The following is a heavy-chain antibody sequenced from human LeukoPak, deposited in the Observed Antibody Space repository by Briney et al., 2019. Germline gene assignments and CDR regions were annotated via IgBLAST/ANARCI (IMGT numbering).Heavy chain of an antibody. CDR3: AKDSNYESRPRYLDY. CDR2: ISASGGST. D-gene: IGHD3-22*01. CDR1: GFTFNNYA. V-gene: IGHV3-23*01. J-gene: IGHJ4*02. Sequence: GGSLRLSCAASGFTFNNYAMSWVRQAPGKGLEWVSAISASGGSTYYADSVKGRFTISRDNSKNTLYLQMNSLRAEDTAVYYCAKDSNYESRPRYLDYWGQGTLVTVSS.